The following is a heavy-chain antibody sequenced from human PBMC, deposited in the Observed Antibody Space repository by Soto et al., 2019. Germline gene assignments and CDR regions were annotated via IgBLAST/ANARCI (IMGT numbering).Heavy chain of an antibody. J-gene: IGHJ6*02. CDR1: GYTFTSYG. CDR2: ISAYNGNT. CDR3: ARDPSYYGMDV. V-gene: IGHV1-18*01. Sequence: VASVKVSCKASGYTFTSYGISWVRQAPGQGLEWMGWISAYNGNTNYAQKFQGRVTITRDTSASTAYMELSSLRSEDTAVYYCARDPSYYGMDVWGQGTTVTVSS.